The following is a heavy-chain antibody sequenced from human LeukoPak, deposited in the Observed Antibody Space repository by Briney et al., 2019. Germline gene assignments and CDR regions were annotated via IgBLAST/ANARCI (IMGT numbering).Heavy chain of an antibody. J-gene: IGHJ4*02. CDR3: ARAHNWKYGSFDF. V-gene: IGHV3-48*03. CDR2: ISSSGRTF. Sequence: GSLRLSCAASGFTFSSYEMNWVRQAPGKGLEWVSYISSSGRTFYYADSVKGRFTISRDNAKNSLYLQMNSLRADDTAIYYCARAHNWKYGSFDFWGQGTLVTVSS. CDR1: GFTFSSYE. D-gene: IGHD1-7*01.